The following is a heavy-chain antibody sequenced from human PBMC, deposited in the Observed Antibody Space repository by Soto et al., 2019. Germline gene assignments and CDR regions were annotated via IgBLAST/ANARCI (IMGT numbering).Heavy chain of an antibody. J-gene: IGHJ6*02. D-gene: IGHD3-3*01. CDR2: ISGSGGST. Sequence: GGSLRLSCAASGFTFSSYAMSWVRQAPGKGLEWVSAISGSGGSTYYADSVKGRFTISRDNSKNTLYLQMNSLRAEDTAVYYCAKVELSGYDFWSGYYAGEPNYYYGMDVWGQGTTVTVSS. V-gene: IGHV3-23*01. CDR3: AKVELSGYDFWSGYYAGEPNYYYGMDV. CDR1: GFTFSSYA.